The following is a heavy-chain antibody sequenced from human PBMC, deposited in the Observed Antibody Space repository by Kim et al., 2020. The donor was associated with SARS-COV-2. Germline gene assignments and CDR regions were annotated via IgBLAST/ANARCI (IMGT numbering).Heavy chain of an antibody. CDR3: ARDWDAAAGVGY. CDR2: ISSSSTI. CDR1: GFTFSSYS. Sequence: GGSLRLSCAASGFTFSSYSMNWVRQAPGKGLEWVSYISSSSTIYYADSVKGRFTISRDNAKNSLYLQMNSLRDEDTAVYYCARDWDAAAGVGYWGQGTLV. D-gene: IGHD1-26*01. V-gene: IGHV3-48*02. J-gene: IGHJ4*02.